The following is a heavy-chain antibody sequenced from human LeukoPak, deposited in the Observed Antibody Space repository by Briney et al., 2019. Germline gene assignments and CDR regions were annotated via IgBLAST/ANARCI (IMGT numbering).Heavy chain of an antibody. V-gene: IGHV3-74*01. J-gene: IGHJ3*02. CDR1: GFTFSSYW. CDR2: INSDGSST. CDR3: ARDQGSTYYDYVWGSYSAFDI. Sequence: GGSLRLSCAASGFTFSSYWMHWVRQAPGKGLVWVSRINSDGSSTSYADSVKGRFTISRDNAKNTLYLQMNSLRAEDTAVYYCARDQGSTYYDYVWGSYSAFDIWGQGTMVTVSS. D-gene: IGHD3-16*01.